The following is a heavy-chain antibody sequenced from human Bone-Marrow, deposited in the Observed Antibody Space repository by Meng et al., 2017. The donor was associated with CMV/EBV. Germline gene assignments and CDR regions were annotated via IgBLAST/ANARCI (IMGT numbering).Heavy chain of an antibody. Sequence: GESLKISCAASGFTFSSYGMHWVRQAPGKGLEWVAVIWYDGSNKYYADSVKGRFTISRDNAKNSLYLQMNSLRAEDTAVYYCARDGCTSCYSAGAFDIWGQGTMVTVSS. CDR3: ARDGCTSCYSAGAFDI. V-gene: IGHV3-33*01. CDR1: GFTFSSYG. D-gene: IGHD2-2*01. CDR2: IWYDGSNK. J-gene: IGHJ3*02.